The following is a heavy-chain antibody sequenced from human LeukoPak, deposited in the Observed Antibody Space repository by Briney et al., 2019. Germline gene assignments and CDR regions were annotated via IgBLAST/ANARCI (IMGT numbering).Heavy chain of an antibody. J-gene: IGHJ4*02. Sequence: SETLSLTCAVYGGSFSGYYWSWIRQPPGKGLEWIGEINHSGSTNYNPSLKSRVTISVDTSKNQFSLKLSSVTAADTAVYYCARHVVVPAATDSIDYWGQGTLVTVSS. V-gene: IGHV4-34*01. CDR2: INHSGST. CDR3: ARHVVVPAATDSIDY. D-gene: IGHD2-2*01. CDR1: GGSFSGYY.